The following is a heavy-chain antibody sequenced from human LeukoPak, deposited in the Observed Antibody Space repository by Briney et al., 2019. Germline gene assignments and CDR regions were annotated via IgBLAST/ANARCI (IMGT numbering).Heavy chain of an antibody. CDR1: GGSISSSSYY. V-gene: IGHV4-39*07. Sequence: SETLSLTCTVSGGSISSSSYYWGWIRQPPGKGLEWIGSIYYSGSTYYNPSLKSRVTISVDTSKNQFSLKLSSVTAADTAVYYCARVGDYYYYMDVWGKGTTVTVSS. CDR3: ARVGDYYYYMDV. J-gene: IGHJ6*03. CDR2: IYYSGST.